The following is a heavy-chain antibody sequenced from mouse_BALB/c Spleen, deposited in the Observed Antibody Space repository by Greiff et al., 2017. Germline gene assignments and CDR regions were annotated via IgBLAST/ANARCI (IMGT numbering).Heavy chain of an antibody. Sequence: EVKLVESGGDLVKPGGSLKLSCAASGFTFSSYGMSWVRQTPDKRLEWVATISSGGSYTYYPDSVKGRFTISRDNAKNTLYLQMSSLKSEDTAMYYCARQKGRYAMDYWGQGTSVTVSS. CDR1: GFTFSSYG. CDR2: ISSGGSYT. CDR3: ARQKGRYAMDY. J-gene: IGHJ4*01. V-gene: IGHV5-6*01.